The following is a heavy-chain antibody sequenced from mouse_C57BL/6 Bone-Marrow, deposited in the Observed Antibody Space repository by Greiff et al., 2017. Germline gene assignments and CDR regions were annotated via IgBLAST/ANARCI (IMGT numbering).Heavy chain of an antibody. CDR3: ARIGGKYYYGSSPYWYFDV. CDR1: GFSLSTFGMG. V-gene: IGHV8-8*01. CDR2: IWWDDDK. Sequence: QVQLKESGPGILQPSQTLSLTCFFSGFSLSTFGMGVGWIRQPSGKGLEWLAHIWWDDDKYYNPALKSRLTISKDTSQNQVFLKIANVDTADTATYYCARIGGKYYYGSSPYWYFDVWGTGTTVTVSS. D-gene: IGHD1-1*01. J-gene: IGHJ1*03.